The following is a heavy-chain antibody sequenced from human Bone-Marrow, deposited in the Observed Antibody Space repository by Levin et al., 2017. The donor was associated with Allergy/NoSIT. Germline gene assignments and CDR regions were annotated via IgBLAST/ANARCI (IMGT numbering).Heavy chain of an antibody. CDR3: AREQYSSSPGWGFDP. J-gene: IGHJ5*02. D-gene: IGHD6-6*01. CDR2: INPNSGGT. V-gene: IGHV1-2*02. CDR1: GYTFTGYY. Sequence: ASVKVSCKASGYTFTGYYMHWVRQAPGQGLEWMGWINPNSGGTNYAQKFQGRVTMTRDTSISTAYMELSRLRSDDTAVYYCAREQYSSSPGWGFDPWGQGTLVTVSS.